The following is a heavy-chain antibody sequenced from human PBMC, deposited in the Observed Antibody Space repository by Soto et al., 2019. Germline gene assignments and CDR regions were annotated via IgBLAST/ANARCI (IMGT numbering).Heavy chain of an antibody. CDR2: ISYDGSNK. Sequence: GGSLRLSCAASGFTFSSYGMHWVRQAPGKGLEWVAVISYDGSNKYYADSVKGRFTISRDNSKNTLYLQMNSLRAEDTAVYYCAKDPTSYCGGDCYPLNFDYWGQGTLVTVSS. CDR1: GFTFSSYG. J-gene: IGHJ4*02. V-gene: IGHV3-30*18. D-gene: IGHD2-21*02. CDR3: AKDPTSYCGGDCYPLNFDY.